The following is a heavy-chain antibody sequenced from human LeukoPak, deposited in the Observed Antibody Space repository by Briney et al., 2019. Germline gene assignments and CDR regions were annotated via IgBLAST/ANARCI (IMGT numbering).Heavy chain of an antibody. CDR1: GFTFSNYW. J-gene: IGHJ4*02. D-gene: IGHD3-3*01. V-gene: IGHV3-7*01. CDR3: ARDFWGAYRVDFYDY. Sequence: GGSLRLSCAASGFTFSNYWMSWVRRAPGKGLEWVANIKQDGSETYYVDSVRGRFTISRDNAKNSLYLQMNSLRADDTAIYYCARDFWGAYRVDFYDYWGQGTLVTVSS. CDR2: IKQDGSET.